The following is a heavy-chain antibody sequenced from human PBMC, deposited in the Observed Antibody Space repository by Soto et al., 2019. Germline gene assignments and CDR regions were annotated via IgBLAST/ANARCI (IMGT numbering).Heavy chain of an antibody. D-gene: IGHD2-2*01. CDR1: GLTFRSYW. CDR2: INTDGSVA. V-gene: IGHV3-74*03. Sequence: EVQLVESGGGLVQPGESLRLSGAASGLTFRSYWMHWVRHATGKGLGWVSRINTDGSVAMYVDSVKGRFTISRDNAKNTLELHMNSLRAEDTAFYYCVRDMPLWRRDSWCQGTLVTVSS. J-gene: IGHJ4*02. CDR3: VRDMPLWRRDS.